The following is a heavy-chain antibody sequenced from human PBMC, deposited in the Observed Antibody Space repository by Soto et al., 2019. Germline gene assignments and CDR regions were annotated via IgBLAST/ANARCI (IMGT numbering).Heavy chain of an antibody. CDR2: ISDSGDST. CDR3: AKDGFSGPGKYYLAS. J-gene: IGHJ4*02. D-gene: IGHD3-10*01. Sequence: EVHLLESGGGLVQPGGSLRLSCAASGFTVSNYAMNWVRQAPGKGLEWVSVISDSGDSTDYAYSVKGRFTISRDKSKNTLYLHMNSLTAEDPAVYYCAKDGFSGPGKYYLASWGQGTLVTVSS. V-gene: IGHV3-23*01. CDR1: GFTVSNYA.